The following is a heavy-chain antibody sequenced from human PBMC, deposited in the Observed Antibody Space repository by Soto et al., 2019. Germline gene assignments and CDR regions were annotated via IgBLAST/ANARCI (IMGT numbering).Heavy chain of an antibody. CDR3: ARVRCYGSSGPKATFPG. CDR2: ISSSSSYI. Sequence: GGSLRLSCAASGFTISSYSMNWVRQAPRKGLEWVSSISSSSSYIYYADSLKGRFTISRDNAKNSLYLQMNSLRAEDTAVYYCARVRCYGSSGPKATFPGRGQAPFVPVSS. V-gene: IGHV3-21*01. D-gene: IGHD3-22*01. J-gene: IGHJ4*02. CDR1: GFTISSYS.